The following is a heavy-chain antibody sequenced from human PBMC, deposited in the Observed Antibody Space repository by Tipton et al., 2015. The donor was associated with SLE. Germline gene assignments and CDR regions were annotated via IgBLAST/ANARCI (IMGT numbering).Heavy chain of an antibody. Sequence: LRLSCAVYGGSFSGYYWSWIRQPPGKGLEWIGEINHSGSTNYNPSLKSRVTISVDTSKNQFSLKLSSVTAADTAVYYCARGEVGATYNYWGQGTLVTVSS. J-gene: IGHJ4*02. CDR1: GGSFSGYY. CDR2: INHSGST. V-gene: IGHV4-34*01. D-gene: IGHD1-26*01. CDR3: ARGEVGATYNY.